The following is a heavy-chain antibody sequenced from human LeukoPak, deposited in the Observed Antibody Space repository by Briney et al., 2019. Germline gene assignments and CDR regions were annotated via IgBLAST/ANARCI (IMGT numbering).Heavy chain of an antibody. CDR3: AREAAT. V-gene: IGHV4-39*07. CDR1: GDSIGSSSYY. Sequence: SETLSLTCTVSGDSIGSSSYYWAWIRQSPGKGLEWLACIYFSGTTYYNTSLKSRLTISVDTSKDQFYLRLNSVTAADTAVYYCAREAATWGQGTQVIVSS. CDR2: IYFSGTT. D-gene: IGHD6-25*01. J-gene: IGHJ4*02.